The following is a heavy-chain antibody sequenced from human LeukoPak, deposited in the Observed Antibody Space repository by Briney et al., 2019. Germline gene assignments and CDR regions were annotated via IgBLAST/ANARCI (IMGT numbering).Heavy chain of an antibody. V-gene: IGHV3-23*01. J-gene: IGHJ3*01. D-gene: IGHD3-10*01. CDR2: ISGDGAST. Sequence: GGSLRLSCAASGFTFAIHAMTWVRQAPGKGLEWVSGISGDGASTHYAESAKGQFTISRDNSQNTLFLQMNSLRVEDTAIYYCAKDSYAPGRPLHTFDVWGQGTMVTVSS. CDR3: AKDSYAPGRPLHTFDV. CDR1: GFTFAIHA.